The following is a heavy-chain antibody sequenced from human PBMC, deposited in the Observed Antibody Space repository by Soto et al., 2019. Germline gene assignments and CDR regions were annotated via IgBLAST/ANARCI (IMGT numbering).Heavy chain of an antibody. V-gene: IGHV1-69*12. CDR1: GGTFSSYA. CDR3: ARGDSSGYYSSFYWFDP. D-gene: IGHD3-22*01. Sequence: QVQLVQSGAEVKKPGSSVKVSCKASGGTFSSYAISWVRQAPGQGLEWMGGIIPIFGTANYAQKFQGRVTSTADESTSTAYMELSSLRSEDMAVYYCARGDSSGYYSSFYWFDPWGQGTLVTVSS. CDR2: IIPIFGTA. J-gene: IGHJ5*02.